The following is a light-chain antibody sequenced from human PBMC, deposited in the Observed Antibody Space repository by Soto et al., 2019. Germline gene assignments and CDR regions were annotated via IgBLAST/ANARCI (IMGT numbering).Light chain of an antibody. J-gene: IGKJ1*01. CDR1: QSVSSSY. V-gene: IGKV3-20*01. CDR3: QQHNNWPTWT. CDR2: GAS. Sequence: EIVLTQSPGTLSLSPGERATLSCRASQSVSSSYLAWYQQKPGQAPRLLIYGASSRATGIPDRFSGSGSGTDFTLNISRLQPEDFAGYFCQQHNNWPTWTFGKGTKGDIK.